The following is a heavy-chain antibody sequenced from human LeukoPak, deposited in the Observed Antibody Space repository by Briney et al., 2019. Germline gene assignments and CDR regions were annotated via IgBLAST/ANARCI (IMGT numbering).Heavy chain of an antibody. CDR2: WHFASNK. V-gene: IGHV3-33*01. CDR1: GFTFSSYG. CDR3: ARDLCSTTSCFDY. J-gene: IGHJ4*02. D-gene: IGHD2-2*01. Sequence: PGRSLRLSCAASGFTFSSYGMHWVRQAPGKGLEWVAWHFASNKYYAESVRGRFTMSRDNSKSILYLQMDSLRVEDTAVYYCARDLCSTTSCFDYWGQGTLVSVSS.